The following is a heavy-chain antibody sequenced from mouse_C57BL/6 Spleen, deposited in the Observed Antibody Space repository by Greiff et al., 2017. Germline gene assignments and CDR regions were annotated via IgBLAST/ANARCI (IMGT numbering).Heavy chain of an antibody. CDR2: ISGGGGNT. CDR3: ARPIYYGNYVGSAMDF. CDR1: GFTFSSYT. J-gene: IGHJ4*01. V-gene: IGHV5-9*01. D-gene: IGHD2-1*01. Sequence: EVKLVESGGGLVKPGGTLTLSCAASGFTFSSYTMSWVRQTPEKRLEWVATISGGGGNTYYPASVKGRFTISRDNAKNTLYLQMSSLRAEDTALYYCARPIYYGNYVGSAMDFGGQGTSVTVSS.